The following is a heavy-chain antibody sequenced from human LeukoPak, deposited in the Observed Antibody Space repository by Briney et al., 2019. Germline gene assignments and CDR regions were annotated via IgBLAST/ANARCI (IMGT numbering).Heavy chain of an antibody. V-gene: IGHV3-23*01. CDR3: ARVRAVAEDWYFDL. J-gene: IGHJ2*01. CDR2: ISGSGGST. D-gene: IGHD6-19*01. Sequence: GASLRLSCAASGFTFSSYAMSWVRQAPGKGLEWVSAISGSGGSTYYADSVKGRFTISRDNSKNTLYLQMNSLRAEDTAVYYCARVRAVAEDWYFDLWGRGTLVTVSS. CDR1: GFTFSSYA.